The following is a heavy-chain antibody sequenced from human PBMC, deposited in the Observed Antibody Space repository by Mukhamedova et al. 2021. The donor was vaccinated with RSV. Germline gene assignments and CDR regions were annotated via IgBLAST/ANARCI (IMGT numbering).Heavy chain of an antibody. D-gene: IGHD3-3*02. CDR3: ARTIQHFSSGWYYFDQ. Sequence: GLEWMGWISATNGMTNYAQRFQGRVSMTTEAATATLYLELRSLASDDTAVYYCARTIQHFSSGWYYFDQWVQVTVVSVS. V-gene: IGHV1-18*01. J-gene: IGHJ4*02. CDR2: ISATNGMT.